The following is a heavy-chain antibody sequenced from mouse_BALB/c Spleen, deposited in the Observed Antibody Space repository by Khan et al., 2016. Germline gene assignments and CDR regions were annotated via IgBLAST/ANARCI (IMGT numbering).Heavy chain of an antibody. CDR2: IYPGDGDN. J-gene: IGHJ2*01. CDR3: ASYYGRSSDYFAY. V-gene: IGHV1-87*01. Sequence: QVQLQQSGAELARPGASVKLSCKASGYTFTSYWMQWVKQRPGQGLEWIGAIYPGDGDNRYTQKFKGKATLTADKSSSTAYMQLSSLASEDSAVYYCASYYGRSSDYFAYWGQGTTRTVSS. CDR1: GYTFTSYW. D-gene: IGHD1-1*01.